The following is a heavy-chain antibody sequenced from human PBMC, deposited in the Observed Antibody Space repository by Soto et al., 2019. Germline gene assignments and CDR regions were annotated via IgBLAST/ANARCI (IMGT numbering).Heavy chain of an antibody. D-gene: IGHD4-17*01. Sequence: ASVKVSCKASGYTFTGYYMHWVRQAPGQGLEWMGWINPNSGGTNYAQKFQGRVTMTRDTSISTAYMELSRLRSDDTAVYYCARERTVTTDFDYWGQATLVTVPQ. CDR1: GYTFTGYY. V-gene: IGHV1-2*02. J-gene: IGHJ4*02. CDR2: INPNSGGT. CDR3: ARERTVTTDFDY.